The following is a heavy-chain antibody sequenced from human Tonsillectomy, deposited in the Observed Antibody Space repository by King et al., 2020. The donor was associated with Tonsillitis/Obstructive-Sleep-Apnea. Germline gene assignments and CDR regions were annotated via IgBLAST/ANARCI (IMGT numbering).Heavy chain of an antibody. D-gene: IGHD2-8*02. CDR3: ARQEIVLVVSASDAFDI. J-gene: IGHJ3*02. CDR1: GGSISDTNYH. CDR2: IYYSGST. Sequence: QLQESGPGLVKPSETLSLTCTVSGGSISDTNYHWGWIRQPPGKGLEWIGSIYYSGSTYYNPSLKGRVIISVDTSKNQFSLTLSSVTAADTAVYYCARQEIVLVVSASDAFDIWGQGTMVTASS. V-gene: IGHV4-39*01.